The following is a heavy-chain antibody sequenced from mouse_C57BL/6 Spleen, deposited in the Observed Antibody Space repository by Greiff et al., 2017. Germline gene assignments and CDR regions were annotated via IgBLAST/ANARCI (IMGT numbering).Heavy chain of an antibody. J-gene: IGHJ3*01. CDR3: AREGGYDGGFAY. CDR1: GYTFTSYT. Sequence: QVQLKESGAELARPGASVKMSCKASGYTFTSYTMHWVKQRPGQGLEWIGYINPSSGYTKYNQKFKDKATLTADKSSSTAYMQLSSLTSEDSAVYYCAREGGYDGGFAYWGQGTLVTVSA. V-gene: IGHV1-4*01. CDR2: INPSSGYT. D-gene: IGHD2-2*01.